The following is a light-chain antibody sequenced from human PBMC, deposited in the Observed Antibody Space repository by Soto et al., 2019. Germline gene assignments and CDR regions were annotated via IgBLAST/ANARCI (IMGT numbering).Light chain of an antibody. V-gene: IGKV3-15*01. CDR1: QSVSNN. J-gene: IGKJ1*01. CDR3: RRFINWFRT. CDR2: GAS. Sequence: EIVMTQSPATLSVSPGERATLSCRASQSVSNNLAWYQQKPDQAPRLLVYGASTRATGILARFSGSGSGSEFTLTICGLLSDDFAVYFCRRFINWFRTFGQGTKVEIK.